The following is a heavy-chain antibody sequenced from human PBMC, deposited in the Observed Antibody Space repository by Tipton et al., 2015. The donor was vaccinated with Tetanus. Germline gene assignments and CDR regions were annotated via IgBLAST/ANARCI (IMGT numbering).Heavy chain of an antibody. V-gene: IGHV4-34*01. CDR1: GGSFSGYY. CDR2: INHSGST. J-gene: IGHJ2*01. Sequence: TLSLTCAVYGGSFSGYYWSWIRQPPGKGLEWIGEINHSGSTNYNPSLKSRVTISVDTSKNQFYLKLSSVTAADTAVYYCARVRRWEEGKNQQLVQLQWYFGLWGRGTLVTVSS. CDR3: ARVRRWEEGKNQQLVQLQWYFGL. D-gene: IGHD6-13*01.